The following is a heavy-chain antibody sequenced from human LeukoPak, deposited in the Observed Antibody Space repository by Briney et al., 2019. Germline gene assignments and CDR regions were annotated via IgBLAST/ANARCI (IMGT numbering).Heavy chain of an antibody. Sequence: GGSLRLSCAASGFTFSDYAMSWVRQAPGKGLEWVSTISGSGDSTYYADSVKGRFTVSRDNSRNTLYLPMNSLRAEDTAVYYCVKDRGGSPFYGMDVWGQGTTVTVSS. CDR1: GFTFSDYA. CDR2: ISGSGDST. D-gene: IGHD1-26*01. CDR3: VKDRGGSPFYGMDV. J-gene: IGHJ6*02. V-gene: IGHV3-23*01.